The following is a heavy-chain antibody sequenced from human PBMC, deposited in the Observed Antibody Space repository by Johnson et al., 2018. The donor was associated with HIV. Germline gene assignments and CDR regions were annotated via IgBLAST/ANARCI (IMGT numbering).Heavy chain of an antibody. Sequence: QVQLVESGGGLVQPGGSLRLSCAASGFTFSSYAMHWVRQAPGKGLEWVAVISYDGSNKYYADSVKGRFTISRDNSKNTLYLQMNSLRAEDTAVYYCARDRDSIAGAPYAFDFWGQ. CDR2: ISYDGSNK. V-gene: IGHV3-30-3*01. CDR3: ARDRDSIAGAPYAFDF. J-gene: IGHJ3*01. D-gene: IGHD1-26*01. CDR1: GFTFSSYA.